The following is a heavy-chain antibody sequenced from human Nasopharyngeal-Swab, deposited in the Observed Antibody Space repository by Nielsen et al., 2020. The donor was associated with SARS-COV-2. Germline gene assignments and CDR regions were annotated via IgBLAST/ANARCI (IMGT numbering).Heavy chain of an antibody. J-gene: IGHJ5*02. V-gene: IGHV5-10-1*01. CDR3: ATLTVGGNNWFDP. CDR2: IDPSDSYT. D-gene: IGHD4-23*01. Sequence: VRQMPGKGLEWMGRIDPSDSYTNYSPSFQGNVTISADKSISTAYLQWSSLKASDTAMYYCATLTVGGNNWFDPWDQGTLVTVSS.